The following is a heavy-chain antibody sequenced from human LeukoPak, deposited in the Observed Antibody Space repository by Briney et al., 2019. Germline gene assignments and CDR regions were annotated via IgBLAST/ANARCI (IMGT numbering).Heavy chain of an antibody. CDR1: GGSIGSSSYY. D-gene: IGHD1-1*01. CDR3: ARSGTVTNYYYYGMDV. Sequence: PSETLSLTCTVSGGSIGSSSYYWGWIRQPPGKGLEWIGSIYYSGSTYYNPSLKSRVTISVDTSKNQFSLKLSSVTAADTAVYYCARSGTVTNYYYYGMDVWGQGTTVTVSS. V-gene: IGHV4-39*01. J-gene: IGHJ6*02. CDR2: IYYSGST.